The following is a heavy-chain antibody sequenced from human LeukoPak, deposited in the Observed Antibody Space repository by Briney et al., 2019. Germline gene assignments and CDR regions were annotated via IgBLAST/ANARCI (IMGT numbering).Heavy chain of an antibody. D-gene: IGHD6-19*01. CDR2: INHSGST. CDR1: GGSFSGYY. CDR3: ARRSGWYIGGAFGY. V-gene: IGHV4-34*01. Sequence: SETLSLTCAVYGGSFSGYYWSWIRQPPGKGLEWIGEINHSGSTNYNPSLKSRVTIPVDTSKNQFSLKLSSVTAADTAVYYCARRSGWYIGGAFGYWGQGTLVTVSS. J-gene: IGHJ4*02.